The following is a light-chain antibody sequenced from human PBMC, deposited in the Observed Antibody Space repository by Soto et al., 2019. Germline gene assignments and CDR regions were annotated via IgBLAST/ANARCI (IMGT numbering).Light chain of an antibody. CDR2: DAS. CDR1: QRVSSY. V-gene: IGKV3-11*01. Sequence: EIVLTQSPATLSLSPGERATLSCRASQRVSSYLAWYQQKPGQAPRLLIYDASNRATGIPARFSGSGSGTDFTLTISSLEPEDFAVYSCQQRSNWPPITFGQGTRLEIK. J-gene: IGKJ5*01. CDR3: QQRSNWPPIT.